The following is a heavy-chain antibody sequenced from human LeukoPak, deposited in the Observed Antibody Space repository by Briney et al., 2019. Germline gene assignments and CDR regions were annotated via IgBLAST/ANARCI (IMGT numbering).Heavy chain of an antibody. CDR3: ARKESSIELGGWFDP. CDR2: ISSSGSTI. D-gene: IGHD2-2*01. J-gene: IGHJ5*02. V-gene: IGHV3-11*01. CDR1: GFTFSDYY. Sequence: GGSLRLSCAASGFTFSDYYMSWIRQAPGKGLEWVSYISSSGSTIYYADSVKGRFIISRDNAKNSLYLQMNSLRAEDTAVYYCARKESSIELGGWFDPWGQGILVTVSS.